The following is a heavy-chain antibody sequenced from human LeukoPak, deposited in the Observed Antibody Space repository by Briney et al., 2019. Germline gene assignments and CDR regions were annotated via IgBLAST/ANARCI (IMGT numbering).Heavy chain of an antibody. CDR1: GFTFNTYG. CDR2: ISYDGSNK. D-gene: IGHD6-13*01. V-gene: IGHV3-30*03. J-gene: IGHJ4*02. CDR3: ARGRSWYPCDY. Sequence: GGSLRLSCAASGFTFNTYGMHWVRQAPGKGLEWVAVISYDGSNKYYADSVKGRFTISRDNSKNSLYLQMNSLRAEDTAVYYCARGRSWYPCDYWGQGTLVTVSS.